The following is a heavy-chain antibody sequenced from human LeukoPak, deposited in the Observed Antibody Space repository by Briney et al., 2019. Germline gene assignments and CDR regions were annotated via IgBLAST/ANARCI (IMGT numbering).Heavy chain of an antibody. CDR2: ISYDGSNK. J-gene: IGHJ4*02. Sequence: GRSLRLSCAASGFTFSSYGMHWVRQAPGKGLEWVAVISYDGSNKYYADSVKGRFTISRDNSKNTLYLQMNSLRAEDTAVYYCAKTAMWGYNSSWSLDYWGQGTLVTVSS. D-gene: IGHD6-13*01. CDR3: AKTAMWGYNSSWSLDY. V-gene: IGHV3-30*18. CDR1: GFTFSSYG.